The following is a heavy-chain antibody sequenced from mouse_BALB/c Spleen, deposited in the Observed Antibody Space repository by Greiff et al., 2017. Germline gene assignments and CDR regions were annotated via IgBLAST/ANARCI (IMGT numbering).Heavy chain of an antibody. CDR1: GFTIKDTY. Sequence: EVQLQQSGAELVKPGASVKLSCTASGFTIKDTYMHWVKQRPEQGLEWIGRIDPANGNTKYDPKFQGKATIKADTSSNTAYLQLSSLTSEDTAVYYCAMITPAYWGQGTLVTVSA. D-gene: IGHD2-4*01. V-gene: IGHV14-3*02. CDR2: IDPANGNT. J-gene: IGHJ3*01. CDR3: AMITPAY.